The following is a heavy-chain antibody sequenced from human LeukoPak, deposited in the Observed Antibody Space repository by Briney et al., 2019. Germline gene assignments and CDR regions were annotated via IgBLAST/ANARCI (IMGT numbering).Heavy chain of an antibody. J-gene: IGHJ5*02. CDR3: ARYFSGYSAYDS. CDR1: GGSFSGYY. V-gene: IGHV4-34*01. CDR2: IYDSGTT. D-gene: IGHD5-12*01. Sequence: PSETLSLTCAVYGGSFSGYYWSWIRQPPGKGLEWIAEIYDSGTTNYNPSLKSRVTMSVDKSKNQFSLTLNSVTAADTAVYYCARYFSGYSAYDSWGQGTLVIVSS.